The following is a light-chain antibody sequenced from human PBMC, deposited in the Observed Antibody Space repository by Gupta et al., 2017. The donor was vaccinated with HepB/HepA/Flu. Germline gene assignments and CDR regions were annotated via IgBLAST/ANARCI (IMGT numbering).Light chain of an antibody. CDR1: SSDVGGYNY. CDR3: SSFTISITVV. Sequence: QSALTQPASVSGPPGQSITTSSTGTSSDVGGYNYVSCYQQHPGKVPTVMIYDVSNRPSGISHRFSGSQSGNTASLTISGLQAEDEADYYCSSFTISITVVFGGGTKLTVL. J-gene: IGLJ2*01. V-gene: IGLV2-14*01. CDR2: DVS.